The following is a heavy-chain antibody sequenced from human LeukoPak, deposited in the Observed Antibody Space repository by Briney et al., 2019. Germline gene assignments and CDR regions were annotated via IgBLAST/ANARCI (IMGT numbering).Heavy chain of an antibody. Sequence: ASVKVSCKASGSTFTGYYMHWVRQAPGQGLEWMGWINPNSGGTNYAQKFQGRVTMTRDTSISTAYMELSRLRSDDTAVYYCARVIAAAGNRFDPWGQGTLVTVSS. V-gene: IGHV1-2*02. D-gene: IGHD6-13*01. CDR3: ARVIAAAGNRFDP. J-gene: IGHJ5*02. CDR2: INPNSGGT. CDR1: GSTFTGYY.